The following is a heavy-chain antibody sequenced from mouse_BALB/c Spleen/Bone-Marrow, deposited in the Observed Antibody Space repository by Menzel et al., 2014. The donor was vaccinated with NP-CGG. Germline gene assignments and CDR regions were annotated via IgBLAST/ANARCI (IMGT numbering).Heavy chain of an antibody. D-gene: IGHD2-1*01. J-gene: IGHJ2*01. Sequence: EVQGVESGGGLVQPGGSLKLSCAASGFTFSSYGMSWVRQTPDKRLELVATINSNGGSTYYPDSVKGRFTISRDTVKNNLYLQMSSLKSEETAMYYCVRGNYGNYVDYFYFWGQGTTLTVSS. V-gene: IGHV5-6-3*01. CDR2: INSNGGST. CDR1: GFTFSSYG. CDR3: VRGNYGNYVDYFYF.